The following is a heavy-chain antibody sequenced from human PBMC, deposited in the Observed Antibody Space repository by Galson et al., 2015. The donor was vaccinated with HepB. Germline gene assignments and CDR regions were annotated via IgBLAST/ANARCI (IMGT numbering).Heavy chain of an antibody. CDR1: GFTFDDYG. CDR3: AREGIVGDTPWFDP. CDR2: ITWNAGST. J-gene: IGHJ5*02. V-gene: IGHV3-20*01. D-gene: IGHD1-26*01. Sequence: SLRLSCAASGFTFDDYGMSWVRQAPGKGLEWVSGITWNAGSTAYADSVKGRFTIFRDNAKNSLHLQMNSLRAEDTALYHCAREGIVGDTPWFDPWGQGTLVTVSS.